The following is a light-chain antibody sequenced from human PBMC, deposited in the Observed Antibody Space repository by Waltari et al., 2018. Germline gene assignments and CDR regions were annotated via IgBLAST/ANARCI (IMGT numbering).Light chain of an antibody. CDR3: QHYNNWPPGT. CDR2: RAS. CDR1: QSIGSS. Sequence: ETVETQSPATLSMSPGERATLSCRTSQSIGSSLAWYQQRPGQAPRLLIYRASTRATGIPDRFSGSGSETEFTLTISSLQSEDIAVYYCQHYNNWPPGTFGQGTKVEI. V-gene: IGKV3-15*01. J-gene: IGKJ1*01.